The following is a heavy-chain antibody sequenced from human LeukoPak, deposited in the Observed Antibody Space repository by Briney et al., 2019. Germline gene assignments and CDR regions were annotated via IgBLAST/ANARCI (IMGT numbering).Heavy chain of an antibody. Sequence: SETLSLTCSVSGGFNTHYYWSWIRQPPGKGLEWIGYIYHSGSTNYNPSLKSRVTISVDTSKNQFSLKLSSVTAADTAVYYCARLSETLGYSSSWYGGDGWFDPWGQGTLVAVSS. CDR2: IYHSGST. J-gene: IGHJ5*02. CDR1: GGFNTHYY. D-gene: IGHD6-13*01. V-gene: IGHV4-59*08. CDR3: ARLSETLGYSSSWYGGDGWFDP.